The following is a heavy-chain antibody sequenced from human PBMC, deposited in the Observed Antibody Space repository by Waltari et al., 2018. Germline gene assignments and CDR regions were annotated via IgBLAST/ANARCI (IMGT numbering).Heavy chain of an antibody. CDR3: ASTIFGVVTGGAFDI. Sequence: QVQLQESGPGLVKPSQTLSLTCTVSGGSISSGDYYWSWIRQPPGKGLEWIGYIYYSGSTYYNPSLKSRVTISVDTSKNQFSLKLSAVTAADTAVYYCASTIFGVVTGGAFDIWGQGTMVTVSS. CDR1: GGSISSGDYY. CDR2: IYYSGST. V-gene: IGHV4-30-4*08. J-gene: IGHJ3*02. D-gene: IGHD3-3*01.